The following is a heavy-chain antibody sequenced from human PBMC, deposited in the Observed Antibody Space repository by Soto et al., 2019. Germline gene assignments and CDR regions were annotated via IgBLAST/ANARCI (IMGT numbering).Heavy chain of an antibody. CDR1: GGSFSGYY. J-gene: IGHJ4*02. D-gene: IGHD5-12*01. V-gene: IGHV4-34*01. Sequence: QVQLQQWGAGLLKPSETLSLTCAVYGGSFSGYYWSWIRQPPGKGLEWIGEINHSGSTNYNPSLKSRVTISVDTSKNQFSLKLSSVTAADTAVYYCARVTNGLSDGYNPGRTLYFDYWGQGTLVTVSS. CDR3: ARVTNGLSDGYNPGRTLYFDY. CDR2: INHSGST.